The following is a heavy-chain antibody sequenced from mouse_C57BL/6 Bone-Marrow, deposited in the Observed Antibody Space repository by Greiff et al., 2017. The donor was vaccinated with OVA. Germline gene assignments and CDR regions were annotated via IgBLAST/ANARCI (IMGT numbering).Heavy chain of an antibody. CDR3: TDYGSSPYAMDY. V-gene: IGHV14-4*01. CDR1: GFNIKDDY. D-gene: IGHD1-1*01. Sequence: VQLKESGAELVRPGASVKLSCTASGFNIKDDYMHWVKQRPEQGLEWIGWIDPENGDTEYASKFQGKATITADTSSNTAYLQLSSLTSEDTAVYYCTDYGSSPYAMDYWGQGTSVTVSS. J-gene: IGHJ4*01. CDR2: IDPENGDT.